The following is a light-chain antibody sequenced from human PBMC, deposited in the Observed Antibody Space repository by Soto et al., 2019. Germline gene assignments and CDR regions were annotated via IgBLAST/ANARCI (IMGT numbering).Light chain of an antibody. CDR1: QSITSSF. J-gene: IGKJ5*01. CDR3: QQYENSPIT. Sequence: EIVMTQSPATLSVSPGERASLSCVASQSITSSFLAWYQQKPGQAPRLLIYGASSRATGIPDRFSGTGSETDFTLTINRLEPEDFAVYYCQQYENSPITFGQGTRLEIK. V-gene: IGKV3-20*01. CDR2: GAS.